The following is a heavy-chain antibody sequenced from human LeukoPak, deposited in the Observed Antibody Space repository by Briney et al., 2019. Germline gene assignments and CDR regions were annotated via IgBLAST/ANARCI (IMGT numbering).Heavy chain of an antibody. CDR3: ARGFVLRYFVG. CDR2: IYYSGST. D-gene: IGHD3-9*01. CDR1: GGSISSGGYY. Sequence: SQTLSLTCTVSGGSISSGGYYWSWIRQHPGKGLAWIGFIYYSGSTYYNPSLKSRVTISVDTSKNQFSLKLSSVTAADTAVYYCARGFVLRYFVGWGQGTLVTVSS. J-gene: IGHJ4*02. V-gene: IGHV4-31*03.